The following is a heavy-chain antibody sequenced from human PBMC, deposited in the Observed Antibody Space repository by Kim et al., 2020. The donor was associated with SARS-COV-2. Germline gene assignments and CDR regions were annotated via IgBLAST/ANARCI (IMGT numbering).Heavy chain of an antibody. CDR3: ARWASYGDFDY. V-gene: IGHV3-23*01. J-gene: IGHJ4*02. CDR2: ISGGGGVST. CDR1: GLTFNIYG. Sequence: GGSLRLSCAASGLTFNIYGMNWVRQAPGKGLEWVSAISGGGGVSTYYADSVKGRFTISRDDSRNALYLKMNSLRAEDTAVYYCARWASYGDFDYWGQGTQVTVS. D-gene: IGHD4-17*01.